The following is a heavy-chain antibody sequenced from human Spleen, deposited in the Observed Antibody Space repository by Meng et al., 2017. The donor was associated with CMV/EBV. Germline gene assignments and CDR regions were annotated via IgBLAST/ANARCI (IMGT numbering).Heavy chain of an antibody. Sequence: ASGYTFIGYCMHWVRQAPGQGLEWMGWINPQSGGTDYAQKFQGRVTMTRDTSINTAYMELSRLRYDDTAMYFCAGEVGIVTATSFDSWGQGTLVTVSS. D-gene: IGHD2-2*01. CDR1: GYTFIGYC. J-gene: IGHJ4*02. CDR3: AGEVGIVTATSFDS. CDR2: INPQSGGT. V-gene: IGHV1-2*02.